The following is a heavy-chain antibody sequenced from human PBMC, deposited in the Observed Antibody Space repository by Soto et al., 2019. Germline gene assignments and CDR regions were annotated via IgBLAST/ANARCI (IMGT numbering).Heavy chain of an antibody. Sequence: GGSLRLSCAASGFTFSSYAMHWVRQAPGKGLEWGAVISYDGSNKYYADSVKGRFTISRDNSKNTLYLQMNSLRAEDTAVYYCARAPTAGDDAFDIWGQGTMVTVSS. J-gene: IGHJ3*02. CDR2: ISYDGSNK. CDR1: GFTFSSYA. V-gene: IGHV3-30*04. CDR3: ARAPTAGDDAFDI. D-gene: IGHD7-27*01.